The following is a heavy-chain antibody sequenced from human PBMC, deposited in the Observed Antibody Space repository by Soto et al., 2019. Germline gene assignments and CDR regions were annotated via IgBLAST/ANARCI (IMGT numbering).Heavy chain of an antibody. J-gene: IGHJ4*02. V-gene: IGHV3-23*01. CDR3: AKVPWYSVNRV. CDR2: IRNGGDGT. CDR1: GFTLTDYH. Sequence: EVQLLESGGGLVQPGGSLRLSCVVSGFTLTDYHMSWVRQAPGKGLEWVSAIRNGGDGTHYADSVQGRFTISRDTSKNTLYLQMSSLRVEDTAIFYCAKVPWYSVNRVWGQGTLVTVSS. D-gene: IGHD2-15*01.